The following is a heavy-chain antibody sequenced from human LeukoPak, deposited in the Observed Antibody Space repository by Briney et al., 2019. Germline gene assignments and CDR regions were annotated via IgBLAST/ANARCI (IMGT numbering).Heavy chain of an antibody. V-gene: IGHV3-21*01. Sequence: GGSLRLSCAASGFTFSSYSMNCVRQAPGKGLEWVSFISTSNSYIFHADSMKGRFTTSRDNAKNSLFLQMNSLRAEDTAVYYCATGGVGATSPLFIDYWGQGTLVTVSS. J-gene: IGHJ4*02. CDR2: ISTSNSYI. CDR3: ATGGVGATSPLFIDY. D-gene: IGHD1-26*01. CDR1: GFTFSSYS.